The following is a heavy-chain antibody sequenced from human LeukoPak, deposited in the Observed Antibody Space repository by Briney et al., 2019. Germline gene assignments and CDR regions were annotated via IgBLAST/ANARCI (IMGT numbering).Heavy chain of an antibody. CDR2: ISSSSRSI. D-gene: IGHD3-10*01. CDR3: AREYGSGTPDFDY. Sequence: GRSLRLSCAASGFTLSNYNMNWVRQAPGKGLEWVSHISSSSRSIYYADSVKGRFTISRDNDKNSLYLQMNSLRDEDTAVYYCAREYGSGTPDFDYWGQGTLVSVSS. CDR1: GFTLSNYN. J-gene: IGHJ4*02. V-gene: IGHV3-48*02.